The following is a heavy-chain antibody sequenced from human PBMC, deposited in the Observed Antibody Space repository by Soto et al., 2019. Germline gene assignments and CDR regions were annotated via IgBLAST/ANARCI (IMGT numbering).Heavy chain of an antibody. CDR1: GGTFSSYA. J-gene: IGHJ4*02. Sequence: QVQLVQSGAEVKKPGSSVKVSCKASGGTFSSYAISWVRQAPGQGLEWMGGIIPIVGTANYAQKFQGRVTITADESTSTAYMELSRLRSEDTAGYYWARNVAYYYDSSGEIFDYWGQGTLVTVSS. V-gene: IGHV1-69*12. CDR2: IIPIVGTA. D-gene: IGHD3-22*01. CDR3: ARNVAYYYDSSGEIFDY.